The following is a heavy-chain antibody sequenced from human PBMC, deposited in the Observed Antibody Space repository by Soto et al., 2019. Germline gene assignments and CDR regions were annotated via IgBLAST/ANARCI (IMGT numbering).Heavy chain of an antibody. J-gene: IGHJ4*02. CDR2: IDPSDSYV. D-gene: IGHD2-2*01. CDR3: TRRASSSFYHFDF. V-gene: IGHV5-10-1*01. CDR1: GYSFTAYW. Sequence: GESLKISCHASGYSFTAYWITWVRQMPGKGLEWMATIDPSDSYVDYSPSFRGHVTFSVDRSITTVYLQWNSLKASDSAMYFCTRRASSSFYHFDFWGQGALVTVSS.